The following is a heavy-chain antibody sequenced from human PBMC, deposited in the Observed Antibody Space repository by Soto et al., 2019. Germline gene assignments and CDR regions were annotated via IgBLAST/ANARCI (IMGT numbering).Heavy chain of an antibody. D-gene: IGHD3-9*01. Sequence: EVQLVESGGGLVQPGGSLRLSCAASGFTFSSYSMNWVRQAPGKGLEWVSYISSSSSTIYYADSVKGRFTISRDNAKNSRYLQMNSLRDEDTAVYYCARVVYDILTGYYADLDYWGQGTLVTVSS. CDR2: ISSSSSTI. CDR3: ARVVYDILTGYYADLDY. CDR1: GFTFSSYS. V-gene: IGHV3-48*02. J-gene: IGHJ4*02.